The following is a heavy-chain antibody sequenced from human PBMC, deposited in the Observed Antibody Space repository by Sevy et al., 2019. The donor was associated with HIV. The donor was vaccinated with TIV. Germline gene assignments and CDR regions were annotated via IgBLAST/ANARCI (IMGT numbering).Heavy chain of an antibody. V-gene: IGHV4-30-2*01. CDR1: GGSISSGGYS. D-gene: IGHD3-22*01. CDR2: IYHSGST. J-gene: IGHJ4*02. Sequence: SETLSLTCAVSGGSISSGGYSWSWIRQPPGKGPEWIGYIYHSGSTYYNPSLKSRVTISVDRSKNQFSLKLSSVTAADTAVYYCARLGYYYDSSGYYLEYFDYWGQGTLVTVSS. CDR3: ARLGYYYDSSGYYLEYFDY.